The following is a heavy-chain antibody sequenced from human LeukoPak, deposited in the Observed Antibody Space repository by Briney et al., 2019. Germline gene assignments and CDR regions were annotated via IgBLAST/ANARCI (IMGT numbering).Heavy chain of an antibody. CDR2: ISWDCTT. V-gene: IGHV3-43*01. J-gene: IGHJ4*02. CDR3: VKDLSYESSGSVIEN. Sequence: GGSLRLSCAASGFTFEDYTMHWVRQGPGKTLEWVSLISWDCTTYYADSLKGRFTISRDNSKNSLYLQMDTLNTDDTAFYYCVKDLSYESSGSVIENWGQGTLVTVSS. CDR1: GFTFEDYT. D-gene: IGHD3-22*01.